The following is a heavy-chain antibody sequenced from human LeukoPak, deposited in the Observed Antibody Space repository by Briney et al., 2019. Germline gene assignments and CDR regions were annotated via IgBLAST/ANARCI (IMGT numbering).Heavy chain of an antibody. V-gene: IGHV3-7*01. CDR1: GFTFSDYW. CDR2: IKQDGSEK. CDR3: ARERYCSDGRCLEDAFDI. J-gene: IGHJ3*02. Sequence: GGSLRLSCAASGFTFSDYWMSWVRQAPGKGLEWVANIKQDGSEKYYVDSVKGRFTISRDNAKSSVYVQMNSLRADDTAVYYCARERYCSDGRCLEDAFDIWGQGTMVTVSS. D-gene: IGHD2-15*01.